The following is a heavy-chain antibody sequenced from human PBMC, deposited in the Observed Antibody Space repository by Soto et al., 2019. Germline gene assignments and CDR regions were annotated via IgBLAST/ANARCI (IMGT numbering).Heavy chain of an antibody. CDR2: IFYSGST. D-gene: IGHD6-13*01. Sequence: PSETLYLTCSVSGGSITSGSYYWGWIRQPPGKGLEWIGSIFYSGSTYYNPSLKSRVTISADTSKNQFSLNLSSVTAADTAVYYCARGLAAAGIWGQGTLVTVSS. CDR1: GGSITSGSYY. CDR3: ARGLAAAGI. J-gene: IGHJ4*02. V-gene: IGHV4-39*01.